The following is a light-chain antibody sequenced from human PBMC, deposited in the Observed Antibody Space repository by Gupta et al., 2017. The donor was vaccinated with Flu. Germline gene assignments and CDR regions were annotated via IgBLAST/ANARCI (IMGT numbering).Light chain of an antibody. CDR1: QTVSSYF. CDR2: GAS. Sequence: IVSTPSPCTPSLSPGERATLSCRASQTVSSYFLAWYQQRPGRAPSLLIHGASARATGIPDRFSGSGSGTDFTLTINGLEPEDFAVYFCQQYHASPITFGQGTRLEIK. V-gene: IGKV3-20*01. J-gene: IGKJ5*01. CDR3: QQYHASPIT.